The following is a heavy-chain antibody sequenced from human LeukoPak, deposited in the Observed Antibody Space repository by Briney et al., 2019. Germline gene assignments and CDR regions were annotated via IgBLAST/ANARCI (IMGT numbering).Heavy chain of an antibody. CDR3: AKDKGYYSSGWYVKKRAMSNMEWYFDY. V-gene: IGHV3-23*01. J-gene: IGHJ4*02. CDR2: ISDSGSGVRI. Sequence: PGGSLRLSCAASGFTFSSYAMSWVRQAPGKGLEWVSAISDSGSGVRIFDADSVRGRFTISRDNSKNTLYLQMNSLRAEDTAVYYCAKDKGYYSSGWYVKKRAMSNMEWYFDYWGQGTLVTVSS. CDR1: GFTFSSYA. D-gene: IGHD6-19*01.